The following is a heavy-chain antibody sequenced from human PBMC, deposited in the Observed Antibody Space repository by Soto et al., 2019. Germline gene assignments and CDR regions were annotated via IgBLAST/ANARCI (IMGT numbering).Heavy chain of an antibody. CDR2: IIPISGTA. Sequence: QVQLVQSGAEVKKPGSSVKVSCKASGGTFDTYTITWVRQAPGQGLEWMGGIIPISGTAKYAQKFQGRVMITVDESTTTAYMELSSLRSDDTAVYYCERANIAMQYYYYAMDVWGQGTTVTVSS. CDR3: ERANIAMQYYYYAMDV. CDR1: GGTFDTYT. V-gene: IGHV1-69*12. D-gene: IGHD2-2*01. J-gene: IGHJ6*02.